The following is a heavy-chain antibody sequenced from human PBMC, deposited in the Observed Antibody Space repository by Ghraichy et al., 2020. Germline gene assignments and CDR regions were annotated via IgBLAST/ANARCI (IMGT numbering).Heavy chain of an antibody. CDR2: LYFDGAT. CDR3: AKGKRFNLNPEAFDS. V-gene: IGHV4-39*01. D-gene: IGHD1-20*01. Sequence: SETLSLTCSVSGGSITNTYYYWAWICQPPGKGLEWIGSLYFDGATYYNSSLSSRVFISVDTSKNLFSLKLTSVTTKDTAVYFCAKGKRFNLNPEAFDSWGQGALVTVSS. CDR1: GGSITNTYYY. J-gene: IGHJ4*02.